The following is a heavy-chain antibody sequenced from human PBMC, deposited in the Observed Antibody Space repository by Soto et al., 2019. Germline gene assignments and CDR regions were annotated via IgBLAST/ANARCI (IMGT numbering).Heavy chain of an antibody. Sequence: SETRSRTCTVSCGAMNSHYCTWLRRPPGKGLEWVGYISYSGSSYYNPSLKSRVTISADTSRNQFSLRLTSVIAADTAVYFCDRADPDASVGFWGQGTLVTVSS. CDR2: ISYSGSS. CDR1: CGAMNSHY. V-gene: IGHV4-59*11. CDR3: DRADPDASVGF. J-gene: IGHJ4*02. D-gene: IGHD3-16*01.